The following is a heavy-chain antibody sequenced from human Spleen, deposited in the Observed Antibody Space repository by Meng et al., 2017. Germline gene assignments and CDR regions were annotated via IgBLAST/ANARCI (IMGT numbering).Heavy chain of an antibody. Sequence: QGQLEQSGAAVKKPGASVKVSCKASGYTFIAYDMHWVRQAPGQRPEWMGWIIPKSGVTKYAQKFQGRVTLTRDTSISTAYMELSRLTSDDTAVYYCARDLDDGWDPWGQGTLVTVSS. CDR3: ARDLDDGWDP. V-gene: IGHV1-2*02. CDR2: IIPKSGVT. J-gene: IGHJ5*02. D-gene: IGHD6-19*01. CDR1: GYTFIAYD.